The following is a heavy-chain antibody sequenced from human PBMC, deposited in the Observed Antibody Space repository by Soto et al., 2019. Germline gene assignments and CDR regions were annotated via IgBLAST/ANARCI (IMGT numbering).Heavy chain of an antibody. CDR2: IIPILGIA. J-gene: IGHJ4*02. D-gene: IGHD4-17*01. V-gene: IGHV1-69*02. CDR1: GGTFSSYT. Sequence: QVQLVQSGAEVKKPGSSVKVSCKASGGTFSSYTISWVRQAPGQGLEWMGRIIPILGIANYAQKFQGRVTITADKSTSKAYMELSSLRSEDTAVYYCASEVDLDYGGNADVNNYWGQGTLVTVAS. CDR3: ASEVDLDYGGNADVNNY.